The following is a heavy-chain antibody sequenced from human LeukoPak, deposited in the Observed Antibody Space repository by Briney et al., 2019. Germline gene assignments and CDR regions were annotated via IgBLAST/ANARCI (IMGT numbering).Heavy chain of an antibody. Sequence: GGSLRLSCAASGFTFSSYSMNWVRQAPGKGLEWVSSISSSSSYIYYADSVKGRFTISRDNAKNSPYLQMNSLRAEDTAVYYCARGNGRGHNFDYWGQGTLVTVSS. J-gene: IGHJ4*02. V-gene: IGHV3-21*01. D-gene: IGHD2-15*01. CDR1: GFTFSSYS. CDR2: ISSSSSYI. CDR3: ARGNGRGHNFDY.